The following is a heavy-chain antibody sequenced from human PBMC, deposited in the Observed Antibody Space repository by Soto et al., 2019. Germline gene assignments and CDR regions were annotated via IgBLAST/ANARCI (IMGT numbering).Heavy chain of an antibody. CDR3: ASLYYYGSGSYYMGYYYGMDV. D-gene: IGHD3-10*01. J-gene: IGHJ6*02. Sequence: LRLSCAASGFTFSSYAMHWVRQAPGKGLEWVAVISYDGSNKYYADSVKGRFTISRDNSKNTLYLQMNSLRAEDTAVYYCASLYYYGSGSYYMGYYYGMDVWGQGTTVTVSS. CDR1: GFTFSSYA. V-gene: IGHV3-30-3*01. CDR2: ISYDGSNK.